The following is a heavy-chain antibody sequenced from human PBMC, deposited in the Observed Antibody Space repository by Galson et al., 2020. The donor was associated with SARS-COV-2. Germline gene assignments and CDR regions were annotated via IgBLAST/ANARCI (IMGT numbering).Heavy chain of an antibody. D-gene: IGHD3-16*01. J-gene: IGHJ4*02. CDR2: IVPVVEIT. CDR3: ARARDYIADVLGY. Sequence: SSVKVSCKDSGCTISDHSISWVRQAPGQGLEWMGRIVPVVEITSYAQKFQGRVTITTDKSTSTAYLDLSSLRSDDTAVYYCARARDYIADVLGYWGQGTLVTVSS. V-gene: IGHV1-69*04. CDR1: GCTISDHS.